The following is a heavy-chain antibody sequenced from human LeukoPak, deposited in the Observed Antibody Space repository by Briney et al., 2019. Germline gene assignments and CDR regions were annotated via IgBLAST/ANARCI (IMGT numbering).Heavy chain of an antibody. D-gene: IGHD6-13*01. Sequence: GGSLRLSCTASTLSLNNYWMSWVRQAPGKGLEWVANIKQDGSEKYHVDSVKGRFTISRDNAKNSLYLQMNSLRAEDTAVYYCASRAGYTGSWSAFDYWGQGTLVTVSS. CDR1: TLSLNNYW. CDR2: IKQDGSEK. V-gene: IGHV3-7*05. CDR3: ASRAGYTGSWSAFDY. J-gene: IGHJ4*02.